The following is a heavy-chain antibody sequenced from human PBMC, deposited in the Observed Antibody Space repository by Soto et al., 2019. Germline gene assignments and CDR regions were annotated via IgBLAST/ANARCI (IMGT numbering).Heavy chain of an antibody. CDR2: TFTGGST. D-gene: IGHD1-26*01. J-gene: IGHJ6*02. V-gene: IGHV3-53*02. Sequence: EVQLVETGGGLIQPGGSLRLSCLASGFSVTTNYIIWFRQPPGKGLEWVSTTFTGGSTPYADSVKGRFSIPRDNSKNTVYLQMNNLRVEDTAVYYCAKKPPSSIQGWAFGMDVWGQGTTVSVSS. CDR3: AKKPPSSIQGWAFGMDV. CDR1: GFSVTTNY.